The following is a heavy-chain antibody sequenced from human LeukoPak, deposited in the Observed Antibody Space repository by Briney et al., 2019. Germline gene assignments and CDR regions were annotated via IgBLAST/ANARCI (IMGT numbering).Heavy chain of an antibody. D-gene: IGHD5-12*01. V-gene: IGHV1-2*02. CDR2: INPNSGGI. J-gene: IGHJ4*02. Sequence: ASVKVSCKASGYTFTGHYVHWVRQDSGQGLEWMGWINPNSGGINYAQKFQGRVTLTRDKSISTAYMELSSLTSDDTAVYYCARDKALDIVGTTADYWGQGTLVTVSS. CDR3: ARDKALDIVGTTADY. CDR1: GYTFTGHY.